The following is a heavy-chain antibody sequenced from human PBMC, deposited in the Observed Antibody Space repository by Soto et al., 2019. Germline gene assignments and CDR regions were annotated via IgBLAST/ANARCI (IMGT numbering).Heavy chain of an antibody. V-gene: IGHV3-11*01. CDR3: AAVPTMRGYFRFGP. CDR2: INGGGGTI. CDR1: GIRFSDYY. J-gene: IGHJ5*02. Sequence: QVQLVESGGGLVKPGGSLRLSCAASGIRFSDYYMSWIRQAPGKGLEWVSYINGGGGTIYYADSVRGRFTISRDNAKNSLYLQMNSLRAEDTAVYYCAAVPTMRGYFRFGPWGQGTLVTVSS. D-gene: IGHD2-15*01.